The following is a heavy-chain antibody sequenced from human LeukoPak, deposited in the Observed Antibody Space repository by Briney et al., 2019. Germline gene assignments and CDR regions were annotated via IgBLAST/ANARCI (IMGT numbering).Heavy chain of an antibody. D-gene: IGHD3-3*01. CDR2: ISSSSSYI. Sequence: GGSLRLSCAASGFTFSSYSMNWVRQAPGKGLEWVSSISSSSSYIYYADSVKGRFTISRDNAKNSLYLQMNSLRAEDTAVYYCARDEYSDFWSTPEGYNWFDPWGQGTLVTVSS. CDR3: ARDEYSDFWSTPEGYNWFDP. J-gene: IGHJ5*02. V-gene: IGHV3-21*01. CDR1: GFTFSSYS.